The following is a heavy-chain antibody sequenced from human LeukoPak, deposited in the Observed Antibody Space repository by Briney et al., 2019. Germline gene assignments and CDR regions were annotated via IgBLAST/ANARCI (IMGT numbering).Heavy chain of an antibody. Sequence: GGSLRLSCAASGFTFSSYGMHCVRQAPGKGLEWVAVIWYDGSNKYYADSVKGRFTISRDNSKNTLYLQMNSLRAEDTAVYYCARDPAASFGENFDYWGQGTLVTVSS. J-gene: IGHJ4*02. V-gene: IGHV3-33*01. CDR3: ARDPAASFGENFDY. D-gene: IGHD3-10*01. CDR2: IWYDGSNK. CDR1: GFTFSSYG.